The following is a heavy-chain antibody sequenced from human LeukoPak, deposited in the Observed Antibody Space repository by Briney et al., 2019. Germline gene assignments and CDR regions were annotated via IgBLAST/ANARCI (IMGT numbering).Heavy chain of an antibody. CDR1: GFNVSSNY. CDR3: TTDKDFWGGYQDF. J-gene: IGHJ4*02. Sequence: KPGGSLRLSCAASGFNVSSNYMTWVRQAPGKGLEWVGRIKSKADGGTTDYVASVKGRFIISRNDSKDTMYLQMNSLKIEDTGVYYCTTDKDFWGGYQDFWGQGILVSVSS. CDR2: IKSKADGGTT. D-gene: IGHD3-3*01. V-gene: IGHV3-15*01.